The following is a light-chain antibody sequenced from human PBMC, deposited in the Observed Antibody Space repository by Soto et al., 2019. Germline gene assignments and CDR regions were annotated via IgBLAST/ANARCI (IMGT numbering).Light chain of an antibody. J-gene: IGKJ5*01. CDR1: QSVSNN. CDR2: GAS. CDR3: QQRHMWPIT. Sequence: EIVMTQSPATLSVSPGEKATLSCRASQSVSNNLAWFQQKPGQVPRLLIYGASNRATGVSARFSGSGSGADFTLTISRLEPEDSAVYYCQQRHMWPITFGQGTRLEI. V-gene: IGKV3-15*01.